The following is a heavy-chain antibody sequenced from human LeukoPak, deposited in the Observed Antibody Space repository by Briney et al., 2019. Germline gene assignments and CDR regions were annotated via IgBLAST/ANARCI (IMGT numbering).Heavy chain of an antibody. D-gene: IGHD6-19*01. Sequence: GESLSLSCETSGFIFSNYAMHWVRQAPGKGLEWVAIIWYDSQNKYYAESVKGRFTISRDNSKNTLYLQMNSLSDDDTAVYYCAREWGRIAVAGGPGYWGQGTLVTVSS. V-gene: IGHV3-33*01. CDR1: GFIFSNYA. J-gene: IGHJ4*02. CDR3: AREWGRIAVAGGPGY. CDR2: IWYDSQNK.